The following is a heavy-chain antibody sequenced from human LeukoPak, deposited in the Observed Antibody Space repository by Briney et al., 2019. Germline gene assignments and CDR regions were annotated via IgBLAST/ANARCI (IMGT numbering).Heavy chain of an antibody. CDR1: GGSISSSSYY. Sequence: SETLSLTCTVSGGSISSSSYYWGWIRQPPGKGLEWIGSIYYSGSTYYNPSLKSRVTISVDTSKNQFSLKLSSVTAADTAVYYCARSLKHIVVVTRRDQGRWFDPWGQGTLVTVSS. J-gene: IGHJ5*02. V-gene: IGHV4-39*01. D-gene: IGHD2-21*02. CDR2: IYYSGST. CDR3: ARSLKHIVVVTRRDQGRWFDP.